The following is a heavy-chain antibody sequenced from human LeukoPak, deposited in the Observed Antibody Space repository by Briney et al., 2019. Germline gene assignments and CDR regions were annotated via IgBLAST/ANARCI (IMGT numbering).Heavy chain of an antibody. V-gene: IGHV3-53*01. CDR2: IYSDNT. CDR1: GFTFSSYS. J-gene: IGHJ4*02. Sequence: GGSLKLSCAASGFTFSSYSMKWVRQAPGKGLEWVSFIYSDNTHYSDSVKGRFTISRDNSKNTLYLQMNSLRAEDTAVYYCARRAGVYSHPYDYWGQGTLVTVSS. D-gene: IGHD4-23*01. CDR3: ARRAGVYSHPYDY.